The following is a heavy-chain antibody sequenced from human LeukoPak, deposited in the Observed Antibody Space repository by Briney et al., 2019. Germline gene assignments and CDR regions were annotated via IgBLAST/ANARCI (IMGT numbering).Heavy chain of an antibody. CDR2: IYHSGST. CDR3: AGSDYYYYMDV. D-gene: IGHD3-10*01. V-gene: IGHV4-39*01. Sequence: PSETLSLTCTVSGGSISSSSYYWSWIRQPPGKGLEWIGSIYHSGSTYYNPSLKSRVTISVDTSKNQFSLKLSSVTAADTAVFYCAGSDYYYYMDVWGKGTTVTVSS. CDR1: GGSISSSSYY. J-gene: IGHJ6*03.